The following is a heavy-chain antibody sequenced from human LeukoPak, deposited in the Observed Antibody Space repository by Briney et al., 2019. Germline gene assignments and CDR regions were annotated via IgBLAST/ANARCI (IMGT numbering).Heavy chain of an antibody. Sequence: ASVKVSCKVSGYTLTELSMHWVRQAPGKGLEWMGGFEPADGEIIYAQKFQGRVTMTEDTSTDTAFMELRSLRSEDTAVYYCATGVLYDLLDYWGQGTLVTVSS. D-gene: IGHD3-9*01. CDR3: ATGVLYDLLDY. CDR2: FEPADGEI. J-gene: IGHJ4*02. CDR1: GYTLTELS. V-gene: IGHV1-24*01.